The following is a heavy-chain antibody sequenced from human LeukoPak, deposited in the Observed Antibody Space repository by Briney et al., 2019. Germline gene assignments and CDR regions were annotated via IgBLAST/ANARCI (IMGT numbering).Heavy chain of an antibody. CDR3: ARDHGYSGYDFGYLTVTPDY. V-gene: IGHV3-33*01. Sequence: PGGFLRLSCAASGFTFSSYGMHWVRQAPGKGLEWVAVIWYDGSNKYYADSVKGRFTISRDNSKNTLYLQMNSLRAEDTAVYYCARDHGYSGYDFGYLTVTPDYWGQGTLVTVSS. D-gene: IGHD5-12*01. CDR1: GFTFSSYG. J-gene: IGHJ4*02. CDR2: IWYDGSNK.